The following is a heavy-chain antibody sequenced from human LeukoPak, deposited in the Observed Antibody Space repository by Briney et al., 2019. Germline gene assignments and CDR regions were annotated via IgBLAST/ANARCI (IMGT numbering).Heavy chain of an antibody. Sequence: ASVKVSCKASGYTFTSYYMHWVRQAPGQGPEGVGIINPSGGRRSYAQKFQGRDTMTRETFTSTVYMELSSLRYEDTAVYYCARMYYYDSSGLDYWGQGTLVIVSS. CDR3: ARMYYYDSSGLDY. D-gene: IGHD3-22*01. J-gene: IGHJ4*02. V-gene: IGHV1-46*01. CDR1: GYTFTSYY. CDR2: INPSGGRR.